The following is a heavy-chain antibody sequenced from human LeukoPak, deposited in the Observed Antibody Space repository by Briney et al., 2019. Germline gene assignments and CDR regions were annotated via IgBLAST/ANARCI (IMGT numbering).Heavy chain of an antibody. CDR1: GFTFSSYA. CDR3: AKVQQQLTPEYYFDY. D-gene: IGHD6-13*01. J-gene: IGHJ4*02. V-gene: IGHV3-23*01. CDR2: ISGSGGGT. Sequence: PGGSLRLSCAASGFTFSSYAMSWVRQAPGKGLEWVSAISGSGGGTYYADSVKGRFTISRDNSKNTLYLQMKSLRAEDTAVYYCAKVQQQLTPEYYFDYWGQGTLVTVSS.